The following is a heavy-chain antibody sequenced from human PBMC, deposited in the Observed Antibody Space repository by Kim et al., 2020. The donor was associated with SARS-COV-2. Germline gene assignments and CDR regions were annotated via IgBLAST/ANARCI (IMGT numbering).Heavy chain of an antibody. CDR3: ARDPKTGAPDYFDS. D-gene: IGHD1-26*01. CDR2: ASIDEDIK. J-gene: IGHJ4*02. V-gene: IGHV3-30-3*01. CDR1: GFTFSNYV. Sequence: GGSLRLSCAASGFTFSNYVIHWVRQAPGKGLQWVAVASIDEDIKIYADSVKGRFTISRDNSRSTLYLQMNSLRIEDTALYYCARDPKTGAPDYFDSWGQGTLVTVSP.